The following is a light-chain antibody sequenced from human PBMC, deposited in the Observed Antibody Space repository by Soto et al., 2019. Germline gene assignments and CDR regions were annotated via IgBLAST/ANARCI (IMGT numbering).Light chain of an antibody. CDR2: DAS. V-gene: IGKV1-33*01. CDR3: QQYDNLPIT. J-gene: IGKJ5*01. Sequence: DIQMTQSPSTLSASVGDRVSLPCRSSQTISSWLAWYQQKPGKAPKVLIYDASNLETGVPSRFSGSGAGTDFTFTISSLQPEDIATYYCQQYDNLPITFGQGTRLEIK. CDR1: QTISSW.